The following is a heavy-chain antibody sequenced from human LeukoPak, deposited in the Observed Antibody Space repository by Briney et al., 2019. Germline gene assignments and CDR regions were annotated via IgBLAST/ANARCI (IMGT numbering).Heavy chain of an antibody. CDR1: GGSISSGDNY. Sequence: SETLTLTCTVSGGSISSGDNYWSWIPQPPGKGLECIAYMYYSGSTYYNPSLKSRVTMSADTSKTQFSLKLSSVTDADTAVYYCARPDYYDSRIDPWGQGTLVTVSS. V-gene: IGHV4-30-4*01. CDR3: ARPDYYDSRIDP. CDR2: MYYSGST. J-gene: IGHJ5*02. D-gene: IGHD3-22*01.